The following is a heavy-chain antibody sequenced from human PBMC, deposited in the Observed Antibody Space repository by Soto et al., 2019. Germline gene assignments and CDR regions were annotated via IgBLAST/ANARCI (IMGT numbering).Heavy chain of an antibody. CDR2: INHSGST. V-gene: IGHV4-34*01. CDR1: GGSFSGYY. CDR3: ASRWIEYSSSSSGGGHKNLGAFDY. Sequence: QVQLQQWGAGLLKPSETLSLTCAVYGGSFSGYYWSWIRQPPGKGLEWIGEINHSGSTNYNPSLKSRVTISVDTSKNQFSLKLSSVTAADTAVYYCASRWIEYSSSSSGGGHKNLGAFDYWGQGTLVTVSS. D-gene: IGHD6-6*01. J-gene: IGHJ4*02.